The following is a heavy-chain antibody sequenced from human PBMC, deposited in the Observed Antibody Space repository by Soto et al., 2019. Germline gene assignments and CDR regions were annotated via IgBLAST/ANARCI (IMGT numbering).Heavy chain of an antibody. Sequence: QVQLVQSGAEVKKPGASVKVSCKASGYTFTSYAMHWVRQAPGQRLEWMGWINAGNGNTKYSQKFQGRVTITRDTSASTAYMELSSLRSEDTAVYYCARDTEWELLNSPVGMDVWGQGTTVTVSS. CDR1: GYTFTSYA. CDR3: ARDTEWELLNSPVGMDV. J-gene: IGHJ6*02. CDR2: INAGNGNT. V-gene: IGHV1-3*01. D-gene: IGHD1-26*01.